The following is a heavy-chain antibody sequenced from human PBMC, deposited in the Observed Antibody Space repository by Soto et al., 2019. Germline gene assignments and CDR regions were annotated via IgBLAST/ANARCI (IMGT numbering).Heavy chain of an antibody. CDR3: AKDSGRGSADYYFDY. CDR1: GFTFSSYG. D-gene: IGHD3-10*01. V-gene: IGHV3-30*18. CDR2: ISYDGGNK. J-gene: IGHJ4*02. Sequence: QVQLVESGGGVVQPGRSLRLSCAASGFTFSSYGMHWVRQAPGKGLEWVAVISYDGGNKYSADSVKGRFTISRDNFKNTLYLQMNSLRAEDTAVYYCAKDSGRGSADYYFDYWGQGTLVTVSS.